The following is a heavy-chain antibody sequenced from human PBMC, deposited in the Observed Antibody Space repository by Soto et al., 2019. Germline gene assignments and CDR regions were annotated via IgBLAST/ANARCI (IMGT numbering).Heavy chain of an antibody. Sequence: QIQLVESGGDVVQPGKSLRLSCAASGFNFGFFGMHWVRQAPGKGLEWVAFISGDGINTQYADSVRGRFTLSRYYSRKTMYLQVESLRDDVRALSYCAGGTLGFEFHSWGPGALVTVSS. D-gene: IGHD7-27*01. CDR1: GFNFGFFG. CDR3: AGGTLGFEFHS. V-gene: IGHV3-30*03. J-gene: IGHJ4*02. CDR2: ISGDGINT.